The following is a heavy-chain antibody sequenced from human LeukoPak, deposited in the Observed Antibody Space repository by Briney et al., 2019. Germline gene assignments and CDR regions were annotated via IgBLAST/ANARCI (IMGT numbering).Heavy chain of an antibody. CDR3: AKERYMTTVTTVDS. Sequence: GGSLRLSCAASGFTFSSYSMNWVRQAPGKGLEWVSSISSSSRYIYYADSVKGRFTISRDNAKNSLYLQMNSLRAEDTAVFYCAKERYMTTVTTVDSWGQGTLVTVSS. CDR2: ISSSSRYI. J-gene: IGHJ4*02. D-gene: IGHD4-11*01. V-gene: IGHV3-21*01. CDR1: GFTFSSYS.